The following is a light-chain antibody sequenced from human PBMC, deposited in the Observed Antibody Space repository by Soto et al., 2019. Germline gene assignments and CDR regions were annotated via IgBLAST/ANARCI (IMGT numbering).Light chain of an antibody. CDR3: SSYTRSSTWV. CDR1: SSDVGGYKF. CDR2: EVS. V-gene: IGLV2-14*01. J-gene: IGLJ3*02. Sequence: QSALTQPASVSGSPGQSITISCTGTSSDVGGYKFVSRYQHHPGKAPKLIIYEVSNRPSGVSNRFSGSKSGNTASLTISGLQAEDEGDYYCSSYTRSSTWVFGGGTKVTVL.